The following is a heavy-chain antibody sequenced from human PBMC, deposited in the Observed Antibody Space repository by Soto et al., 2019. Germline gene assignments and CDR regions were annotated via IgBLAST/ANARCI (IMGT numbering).Heavy chain of an antibody. J-gene: IGHJ4*02. Sequence: GGSLRLSCAASGFKFSNYAMSWVRQSPGKGLEWVSLISTTGGGTYYADSVKGRFTISRDNSHNTLYLQVHSLTAEDTAVYYCAKDRRAGGNSAFYFDFWGQGAQVTVSS. V-gene: IGHV3-23*01. D-gene: IGHD3-16*01. CDR2: ISTTGGGT. CDR1: GFKFSNYA. CDR3: AKDRRAGGNSAFYFDF.